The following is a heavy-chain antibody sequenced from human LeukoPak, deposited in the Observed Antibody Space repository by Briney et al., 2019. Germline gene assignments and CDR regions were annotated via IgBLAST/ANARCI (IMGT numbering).Heavy chain of an antibody. V-gene: IGHV3-74*01. CDR2: ISGDETYT. D-gene: IGHD6-13*01. J-gene: IGHJ6*02. Sequence: PGGSLRLSCVASGFTFSSDFMHWIRQAPGEGLMWVSQISGDETYTNYADSVKGRFTISRDNAKNSLYLQMNSLRAEDTALYYCAKDKAPGIAAYGMDVWGQGTTVTVSS. CDR3: AKDKAPGIAAYGMDV. CDR1: GFTFSSDF.